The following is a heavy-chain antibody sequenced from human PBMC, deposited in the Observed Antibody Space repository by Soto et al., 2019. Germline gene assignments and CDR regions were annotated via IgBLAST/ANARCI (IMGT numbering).Heavy chain of an antibody. CDR3: TVWGSGNDFGAA. CDR2: SKNKADSYTT. V-gene: IGHV3-72*01. Sequence: EVQLVESGGGLVQPGGSLRLSCAASGFTFSDHYMDWVRQAPGKGLDWVGRSKNKADSYTTEYAASVKGRLTISRDGSKNSLFLQMNSLKTEDTAVYYCTVWGSGNDFGAAWGQGILVTVSS. D-gene: IGHD3-10*01. CDR1: GFTFSDHY. J-gene: IGHJ4*02.